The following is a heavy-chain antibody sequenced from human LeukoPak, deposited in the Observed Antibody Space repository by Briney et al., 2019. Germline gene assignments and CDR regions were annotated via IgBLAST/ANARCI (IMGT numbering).Heavy chain of an antibody. Sequence: ASVKVSCKASGYTFTSYGISWVRQAPVQGLEWMGWISAYNGNTNYAQKLQGRVTMTTDTSTSTAYRELRSLRSDDTAVYYCARDHIAVAGNAAFDIWGQGTMVTVSS. V-gene: IGHV1-18*01. D-gene: IGHD6-19*01. CDR2: ISAYNGNT. J-gene: IGHJ3*02. CDR1: GYTFTSYG. CDR3: ARDHIAVAGNAAFDI.